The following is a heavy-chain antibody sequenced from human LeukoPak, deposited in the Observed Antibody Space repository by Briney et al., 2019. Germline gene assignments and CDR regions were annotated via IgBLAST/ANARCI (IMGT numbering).Heavy chain of an antibody. V-gene: IGHV4-59*01. CDR2: IYYSGST. CDR1: GDSISSYY. D-gene: IGHD2-2*01. Sequence: SETLSLTCTVSGDSISSYYWSWIRQPPGKGLEWIGYIYYSGSTNYNPSLKSRVTISVDTSKNQFSLKLSSVTAADRAVYYCARQYCSSTSCAYPFDPWGQGTLVTVSS. CDR3: ARQYCSSTSCAYPFDP. J-gene: IGHJ5*02.